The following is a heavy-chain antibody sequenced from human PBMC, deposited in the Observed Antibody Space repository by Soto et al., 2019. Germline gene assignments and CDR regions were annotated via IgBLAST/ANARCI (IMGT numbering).Heavy chain of an antibody. CDR2: INAINGNT. V-gene: IGHV1-3*01. CDR1: GYTFTSYA. Sequence: ASVKVSCKASGYTFTSYAMRWVRQAPGQRLEWMGWINAINGNTKYSQKFQGRVTITADASTSTAYMELSSLRSEDTAVYYCARVVGAPEGSAHAFDIWGQGTMVTVSS. D-gene: IGHD1-26*01. CDR3: ARVVGAPEGSAHAFDI. J-gene: IGHJ3*02.